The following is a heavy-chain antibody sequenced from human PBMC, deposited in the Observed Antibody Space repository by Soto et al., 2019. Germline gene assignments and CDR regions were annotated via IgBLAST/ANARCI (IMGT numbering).Heavy chain of an antibody. V-gene: IGHV1-69*13. Sequence: SVKVSCKASGGTFSSYAISWVRQAPGQGLEWMGGITPIFGTANYAQKFQGRVTITADESTSTAYMELSSLGSEDTAVYYCARATSGYSSSWYSSFDYWGQGTLVTVSS. CDR3: ARATSGYSSSWYSSFDY. CDR2: ITPIFGTA. J-gene: IGHJ4*02. CDR1: GGTFSSYA. D-gene: IGHD6-13*01.